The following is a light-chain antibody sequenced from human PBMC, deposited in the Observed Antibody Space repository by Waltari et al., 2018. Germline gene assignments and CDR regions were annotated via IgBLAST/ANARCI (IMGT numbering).Light chain of an antibody. Sequence: QSALTQPPPASGSPGQSVPISCTGTSSDIRRYNFVSWYQQHPGKAPRLMIYDVYTRPSGVPDRFSGSKSGNTASLTVSGLQAEDEADYYCSSYGRNNTDLFGGGTKVTVL. CDR2: DVY. CDR3: SSYGRNNTDL. J-gene: IGLJ2*01. V-gene: IGLV2-8*01. CDR1: SSDIRRYNF.